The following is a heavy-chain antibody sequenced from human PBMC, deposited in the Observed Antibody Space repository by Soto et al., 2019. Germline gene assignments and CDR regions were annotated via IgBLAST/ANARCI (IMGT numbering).Heavy chain of an antibody. Sequence: EVQLLESGGGLVQPGGSLRLSCAASGFTFSSYAMSWVRQAPGKGLEWVSAISGSGGSTYYADSVKGRFTISRDNSKNPLYLQMNSLRAEDTAVYYCAKDHHIAVAGDELDYWGQGTLVTVSS. J-gene: IGHJ4*02. D-gene: IGHD6-19*01. CDR2: ISGSGGST. V-gene: IGHV3-23*01. CDR1: GFTFSSYA. CDR3: AKDHHIAVAGDELDY.